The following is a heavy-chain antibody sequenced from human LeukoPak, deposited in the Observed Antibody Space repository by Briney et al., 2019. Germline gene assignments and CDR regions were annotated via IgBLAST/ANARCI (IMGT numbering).Heavy chain of an antibody. D-gene: IGHD2-2*01. CDR2: IRYDGSNK. Sequence: GGSLRLSCAASGFTFSSYGMHWVRQAPGKGLEWVAFIRYDGSNKYYADSVKGRFTISRDNSKNTLYLQMNSLRAEDTAVYYCAKEVGYCSSTSCYSSAPFDYWGQGALVTVSS. CDR3: AKEVGYCSSTSCYSSAPFDY. V-gene: IGHV3-30*02. CDR1: GFTFSSYG. J-gene: IGHJ4*02.